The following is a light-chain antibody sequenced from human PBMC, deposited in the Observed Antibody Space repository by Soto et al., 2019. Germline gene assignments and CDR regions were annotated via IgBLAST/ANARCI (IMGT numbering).Light chain of an antibody. Sequence: DIQMTQSPSSLSASVGDRVTITCRASQSISIYLNWYQQKPGKAPKLLIYAASSLQSGVPSRFSGSGSGTDFTLTINSLQPEDFATYHCQQSYGSPPTFGQGTRVEIK. V-gene: IGKV1-39*01. CDR2: AAS. CDR3: QQSYGSPPT. CDR1: QSISIY. J-gene: IGKJ1*01.